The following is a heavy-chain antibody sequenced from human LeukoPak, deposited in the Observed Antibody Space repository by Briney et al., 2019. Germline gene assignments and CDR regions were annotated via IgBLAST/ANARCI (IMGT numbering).Heavy chain of an antibody. V-gene: IGHV3-9*03. CDR1: GLTLDNYA. CDR2: IRWNSGSI. Sequence: GRSLTLSCAASGLTLDNYATHWVRHAPGRGLEWVSGIRWNSGSIGYADSVKGRFTISRDNATNSLYLQMNSLRAEDMAWYYFAKGYSSGQSDACDIWGQGTMVTVSS. D-gene: IGHD6-19*01. J-gene: IGHJ3*02. CDR3: AKGYSSGQSDACDI.